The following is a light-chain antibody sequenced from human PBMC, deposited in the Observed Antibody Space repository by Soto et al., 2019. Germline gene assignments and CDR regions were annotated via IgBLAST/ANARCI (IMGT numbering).Light chain of an antibody. CDR2: GAS. CDR3: QQYGSSPYT. V-gene: IGKV3-20*01. CDR1: QSITNNY. Sequence: EIVLTQSPGTLSLSPGERATLSCRASQSITNNYLAWYQQKPGRAHRLLIYGASSRATGIPDRFSGSGSGTDFTLTISRLEPEDFAVYYCQQYGSSPYTFGLGTKLEIK. J-gene: IGKJ2*01.